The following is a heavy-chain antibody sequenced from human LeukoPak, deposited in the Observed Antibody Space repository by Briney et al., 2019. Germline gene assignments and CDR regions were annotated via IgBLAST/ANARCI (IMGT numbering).Heavy chain of an antibody. CDR1: GFTFSHYA. CDR3: ARVRRGRAAAGTSGFDP. J-gene: IGHJ5*02. CDR2: ISYDGTNK. Sequence: PGRSLRLSCAASGFTFSHYAMHWVRQAPGKGLDWVAVISYDGTNKYYADSVKGRFTISRDNSKSTLYLQMNSLRAEDTAVYYCARVRRGRAAAGTSGFDPWGQGTLVTVSS. D-gene: IGHD6-13*01. V-gene: IGHV3-30*04.